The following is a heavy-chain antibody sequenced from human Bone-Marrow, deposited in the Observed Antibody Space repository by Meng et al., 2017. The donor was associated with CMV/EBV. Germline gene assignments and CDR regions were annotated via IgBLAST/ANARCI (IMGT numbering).Heavy chain of an antibody. J-gene: IGHJ4*02. CDR1: GYTFTSYG. CDR3: ARDGGYSYGVGKD. D-gene: IGHD5-18*01. V-gene: IGHV1-69*05. CDR2: IIPIFGTA. Sequence: SVKVSCKASGYTFTSYGISWVRQAPGQGLEWMGGIIPIFGTANYAQKFQGRVTITTDESTSTAYMELSSLRSEDTAVYYCARDGGYSYGVGKDWGQGTLVTVSS.